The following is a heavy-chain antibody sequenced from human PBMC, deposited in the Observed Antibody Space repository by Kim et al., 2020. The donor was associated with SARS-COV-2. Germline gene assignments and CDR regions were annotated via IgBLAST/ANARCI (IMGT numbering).Heavy chain of an antibody. V-gene: IGHV1-2*02. J-gene: IGHJ6*02. D-gene: IGHD6-13*01. CDR3: ARGIAAHTYYGMDV. Sequence: AQKFQGRVTMTRDTAISTAYMELSRLRSDDTAVYYCARGIAAHTYYGMDVWGQGTTVTVSS.